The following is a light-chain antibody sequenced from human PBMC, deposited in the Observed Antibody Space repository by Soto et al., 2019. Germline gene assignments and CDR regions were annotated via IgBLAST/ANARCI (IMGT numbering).Light chain of an antibody. CDR1: SSNIGSNT. CDR2: RNN. V-gene: IGLV1-44*01. J-gene: IGLJ2*01. Sequence: QSVLTQPPSASGTPGQRVTISCSGSSSNIGSNTVNWYQQLPGTAPKLLIYRNNQRPSGVPDRFSGSKSGTSASLAISGRQSEDEADYYCAAWDDSLNAVFGGGTKLTVL. CDR3: AAWDDSLNAV.